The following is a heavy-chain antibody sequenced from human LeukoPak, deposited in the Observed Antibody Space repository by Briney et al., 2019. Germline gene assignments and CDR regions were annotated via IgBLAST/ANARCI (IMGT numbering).Heavy chain of an antibody. CDR2: ISWNSGSI. V-gene: IGHV3-9*01. D-gene: IGHD6-13*01. J-gene: IGHJ4*02. Sequence: GGSLRLSCAASGFTFDDYAMHWVRQAPGKGLEWVSGISWNSGSIGYADSVKGRFTISRDNAKNSLYPQMNSLRAEDTALYYCAKDPIAAAGNFDYWGQGTLVTVSS. CDR1: GFTFDDYA. CDR3: AKDPIAAAGNFDY.